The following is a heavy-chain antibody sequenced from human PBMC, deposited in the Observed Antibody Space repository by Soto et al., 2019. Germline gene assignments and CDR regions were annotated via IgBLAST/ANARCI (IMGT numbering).Heavy chain of an antibody. Sequence: QVQLVQSGAEVKKPGSSVKVSCKASGGTFSSYAISWVRQAPGQGLESMGGIIPIFGTANYAQKLQGRVTITADESTSTAYMELSSLRSEDTAVYYCARAPDYDYVWGSYRYLDYWGQGTLVTVSS. CDR1: GGTFSSYA. D-gene: IGHD3-16*02. V-gene: IGHV1-69*12. CDR2: IIPIFGTA. J-gene: IGHJ4*02. CDR3: ARAPDYDYVWGSYRYLDY.